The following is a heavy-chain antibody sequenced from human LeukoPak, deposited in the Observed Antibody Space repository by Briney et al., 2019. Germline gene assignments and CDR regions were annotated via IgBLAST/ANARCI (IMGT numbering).Heavy chain of an antibody. J-gene: IGHJ5*02. Sequence: PWASVKVSCKASGGTFSSYAISWVRQAPGQGLEWMGGIIPIFGTANYAQKFQGRVTITTDESTSTAYMELSSLRSEDTAVYYCARRGSGYDFWSAWGQGTLVTVSS. V-gene: IGHV1-69*05. CDR1: GGTFSSYA. CDR2: IIPIFGTA. D-gene: IGHD3-3*01. CDR3: ARRGSGYDFWSA.